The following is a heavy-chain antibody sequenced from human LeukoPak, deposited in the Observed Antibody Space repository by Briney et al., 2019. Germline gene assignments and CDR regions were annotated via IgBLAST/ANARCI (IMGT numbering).Heavy chain of an antibody. Sequence: PSETLSLTCTVSGGAITDSNYYWGWIRQPPGEGLEWIGNIYYNGKTFYNESVKSRVTISVDTSKNQFSLKLSSVTAADTAAYYCARVGDGGNSRPQYFDYWGQGTLVTVSS. CDR2: IYYNGKT. J-gene: IGHJ4*02. CDR1: GGAITDSNYY. D-gene: IGHD4-23*01. CDR3: ARVGDGGNSRPQYFDY. V-gene: IGHV4-39*07.